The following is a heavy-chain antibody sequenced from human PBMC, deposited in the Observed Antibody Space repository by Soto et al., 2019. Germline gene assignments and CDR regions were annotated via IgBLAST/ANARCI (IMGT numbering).Heavy chain of an antibody. CDR1: GFTFRTYT. CDR2: IRGFSPYT. V-gene: IGHV3-21*01. Sequence: LRLSCVASGFTFRTYTMNWVRQAPGKGLEWVSGIRGFSPYTFYAESVKGRFTISRDNAKNSLYLQMNSLGVEDTAVYHCARDRGYDAHDYYYNAMDVWGQGTTVTVSS. CDR3: ARDRGYDAHDYYYNAMDV. J-gene: IGHJ6*02. D-gene: IGHD2-15*01.